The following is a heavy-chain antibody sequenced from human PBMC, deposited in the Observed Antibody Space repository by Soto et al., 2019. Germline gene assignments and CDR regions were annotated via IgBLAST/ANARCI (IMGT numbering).Heavy chain of an antibody. J-gene: IGHJ4*02. D-gene: IGHD2-21*01. CDR3: ARTQKDYYYFDH. V-gene: IGHV3-20*04. CDR2: INWNCTMT. CDR1: GFTFSNYS. Sequence: SWGSLRLSCAAIGFTFSNYSMVWLRQVPGKGLEWVSDINWNCTMTNYADSVRGRFTISRDNGKNSLYLQMNSLRAEDTAFYYCARTQKDYYYFDHWAQGTLVTVSS.